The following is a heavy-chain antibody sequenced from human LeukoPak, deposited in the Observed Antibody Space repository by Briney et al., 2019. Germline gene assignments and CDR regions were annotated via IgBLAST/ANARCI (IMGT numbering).Heavy chain of an antibody. V-gene: IGHV4-39*01. D-gene: IGHD1-26*01. Sequence: SETLSPTCTVSGGSISSSSYYWGWIRQPPGKGLEWIGSIYYSGSTYYNPSLKSRVTISVDTSKNQFSLKLSSVTAADTAVYYCARLGATDYWGQGTLVTVSS. CDR2: IYYSGST. CDR1: GGSISSSSYY. CDR3: ARLGATDY. J-gene: IGHJ4*02.